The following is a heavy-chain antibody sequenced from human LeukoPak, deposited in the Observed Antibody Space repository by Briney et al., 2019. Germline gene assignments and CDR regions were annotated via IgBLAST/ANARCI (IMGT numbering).Heavy chain of an antibody. D-gene: IGHD3-22*01. Sequence: GGSLRLSCAVSGFTFSSYAMHWVRQAPGKGLEWVAVISYDGSNKYYADSVKGRFTISRDNSKNTLYLQMNSLRAEDTAVYYCARDYYDSSVKGYYFDYWGQGTLVTVSS. CDR2: ISYDGSNK. CDR1: GFTFSSYA. V-gene: IGHV3-30*01. J-gene: IGHJ4*02. CDR3: ARDYYDSSVKGYYFDY.